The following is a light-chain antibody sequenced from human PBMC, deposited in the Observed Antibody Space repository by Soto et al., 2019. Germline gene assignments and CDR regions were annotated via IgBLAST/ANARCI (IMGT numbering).Light chain of an antibody. Sequence: EIVLTQSPGTLSLSPGERATLSCRASQSVSSNYLAWYQQKPGQAPRLLIYGASSRATGIPDRFSGSGSGTDFTLTISRLEPEDFAVYSCQQYSSSPRTFGQGTKVEIK. CDR3: QQYSSSPRT. CDR1: QSVSSNY. CDR2: GAS. J-gene: IGKJ1*01. V-gene: IGKV3-20*01.